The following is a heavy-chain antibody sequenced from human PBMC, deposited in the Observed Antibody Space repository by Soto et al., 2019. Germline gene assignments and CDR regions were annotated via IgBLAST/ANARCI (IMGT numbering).Heavy chain of an antibody. V-gene: IGHV1-18*01. CDR1: GYTFTSYG. J-gene: IGHJ4*02. CDR2: ISAYNGNT. Sequence: ASVKVSCKASGYTFTSYGMSWVRQAPGQGLEWMGWISAYNGNTNYAQKLQGRVTMTTDTSTSTAYMELRSLRSDDTAVYYCARDLGGYSGYDYDYWGQGTLVTVSS. CDR3: ARDLGGYSGYDYDY. D-gene: IGHD5-12*01.